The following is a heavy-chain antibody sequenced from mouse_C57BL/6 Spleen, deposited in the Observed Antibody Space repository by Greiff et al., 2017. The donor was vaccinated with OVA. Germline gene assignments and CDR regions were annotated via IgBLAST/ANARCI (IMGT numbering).Heavy chain of an antibody. D-gene: IGHD2-3*01. Sequence: QVQLKESGPELVKPGASVKISCKASGYAFSSSWMNWVKQRPGKGLEWIGRIYPGDGDTNYNGKFKGKATLTADKSSSTAYMQLSSLTSEDSAVYFCARRSDGYYGSYFDYWGQGTTLTVSS. V-gene: IGHV1-82*01. CDR2: IYPGDGDT. CDR1: GYAFSSSW. CDR3: ARRSDGYYGSYFDY. J-gene: IGHJ2*01.